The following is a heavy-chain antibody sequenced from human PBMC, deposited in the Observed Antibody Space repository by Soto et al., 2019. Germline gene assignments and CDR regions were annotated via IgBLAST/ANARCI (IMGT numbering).Heavy chain of an antibody. CDR2: SSGSGGST. Sequence: GGSLRLSCAASGFTFSSYAMSWVRQAPGKGLEWVSDSSGSGGSTYYADTVKGRYTISRDNSKNTLYLQMNSVRAEDTAVYYCANGVGLGLPNAFDIWGPGTMVTVSS. CDR1: GFTFSSYA. J-gene: IGHJ3*02. V-gene: IGHV3-23*01. CDR3: ANGVGLGLPNAFDI. D-gene: IGHD7-27*01.